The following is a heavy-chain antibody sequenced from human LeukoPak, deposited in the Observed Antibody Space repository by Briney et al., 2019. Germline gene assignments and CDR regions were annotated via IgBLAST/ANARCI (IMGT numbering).Heavy chain of an antibody. CDR1: GDSVSSGNYA. D-gene: IGHD5-24*01. CDR2: TYYNSKWYN. V-gene: IGHV6-1*01. J-gene: IGHJ5*02. CDR3: VVGWLWGWFDP. Sequence: SQTLSLTCAISGDSVSSGNYALNWIRQSPSRGLEWLGRTYYNSKWYNDYAVSVKTRVAINPDTSKNQVSLQLNSVTPEDTAVYYCVVGWLWGWFDPWGQGTLVTVSS.